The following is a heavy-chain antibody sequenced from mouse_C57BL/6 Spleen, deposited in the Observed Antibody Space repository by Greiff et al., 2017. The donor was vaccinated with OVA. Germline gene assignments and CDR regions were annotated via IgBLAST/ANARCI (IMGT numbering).Heavy chain of an antibody. CDR3: TRGAYYGSSYGFAY. V-gene: IGHV14-4*01. Sequence: VQLKQSGAELVRPGASVKLSCTASGFNIKDDYMHWVKQRPEQGLEWIGWIDPENGDTEYASKFQGKATITADTSSNTAYLQLSSLTSEDTAVYYCTRGAYYGSSYGFAYWGQGTLVTVSA. CDR1: GFNIKDDY. J-gene: IGHJ3*01. D-gene: IGHD1-1*01. CDR2: IDPENGDT.